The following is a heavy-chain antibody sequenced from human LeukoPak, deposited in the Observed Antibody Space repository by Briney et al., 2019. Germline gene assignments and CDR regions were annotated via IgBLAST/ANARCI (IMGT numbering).Heavy chain of an antibody. Sequence: GGSLRLSCAASGFTFSSYSMNWVRQAPGKGLEWVSYISSSSSTIYYADSVKGRFTISRDNAKNSLYLQMNSLRAEDTAVYYCARDRIQLHLPPIRGAYDYWGQGTLVTVSS. D-gene: IGHD2-2*01. V-gene: IGHV3-48*04. CDR1: GFTFSSYS. CDR2: ISSSSSTI. J-gene: IGHJ4*02. CDR3: ARDRIQLHLPPIRGAYDY.